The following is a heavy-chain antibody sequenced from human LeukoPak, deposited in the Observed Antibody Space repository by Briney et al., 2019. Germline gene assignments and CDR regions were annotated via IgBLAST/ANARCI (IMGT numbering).Heavy chain of an antibody. V-gene: IGHV3-30-3*01. CDR3: ATQIGQWLVWYDY. CDR1: GFTFSSYA. Sequence: GGSLRLSCAASGFTFSSYAMHWVRQAPGKGPEWVAVISYDGSNKYYADSVKGRFTISRDNSKNTLYLQMNSLRAEDTAVYYCATQIGQWLVWYDYWGQGTPVTVSS. D-gene: IGHD6-19*01. J-gene: IGHJ4*02. CDR2: ISYDGSNK.